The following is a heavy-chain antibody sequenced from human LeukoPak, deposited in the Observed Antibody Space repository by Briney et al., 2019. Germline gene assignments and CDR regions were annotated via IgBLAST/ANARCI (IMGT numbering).Heavy chain of an antibody. V-gene: IGHV4-59*01. CDR3: ARGEPRIARPGAPPFDL. Sequence: SETLSLTCTVSGGSISSYYWQWIRQPPGNRLEWIGYVYYSGSTDYNPSLESRVTISVDTSKNQFSLKLTSVTAADTAVYYCARGEPRIARPGAPPFDLWGRGTLVTVSS. D-gene: IGHD6-13*01. CDR1: GGSISSYY. CDR2: VYYSGST. J-gene: IGHJ2*01.